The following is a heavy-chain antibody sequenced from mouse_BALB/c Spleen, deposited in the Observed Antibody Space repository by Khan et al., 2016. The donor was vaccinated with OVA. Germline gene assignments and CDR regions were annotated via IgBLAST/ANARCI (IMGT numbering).Heavy chain of an antibody. J-gene: IGHJ4*01. V-gene: IGHV9-3-1*01. CDR1: GYTFTNNG. D-gene: IGHD2-14*01. CDR2: INPYTGEP. Sequence: QIQLVQSGPELKKPGEPVKISCKASGYTFTNNGMNWVKQAPGKGLKWMGWINPYTGEPTYADDFKGRFAFSVETSASTAYLQINNLKNEDTATYFCTRVGYSGSMDYWGQGTTVTVSS. CDR3: TRVGYSGSMDY.